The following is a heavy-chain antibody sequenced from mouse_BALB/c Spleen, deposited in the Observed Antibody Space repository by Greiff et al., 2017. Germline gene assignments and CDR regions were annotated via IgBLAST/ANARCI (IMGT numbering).Heavy chain of an antibody. Sequence: LVKTGASVKISCKASGYSFTGYYMHWVKQSHGKSLEWIGYISCYNGATSYNQKFKGKATFTVDTSSSTAYMQFNSLTSEDSAVYYCASLPTGRSYLAWFAYWGQGTLVTVSA. J-gene: IGHJ3*01. CDR2: ISCYNGAT. V-gene: IGHV1S34*01. D-gene: IGHD1-1*01. CDR3: ASLPTGRSYLAWFAY. CDR1: GYSFTGYY.